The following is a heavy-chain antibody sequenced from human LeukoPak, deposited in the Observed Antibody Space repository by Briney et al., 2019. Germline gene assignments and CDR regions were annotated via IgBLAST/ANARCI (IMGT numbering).Heavy chain of an antibody. J-gene: IGHJ5*02. CDR1: GFTVSSNY. D-gene: IGHD3-10*01. Sequence: GGSLRLSCAASGFTVSSNYMSWVRQAPGKGLEWVSVIYSGGSTYYADSVKGRFTISRDNSKNTLYLQMNSLRAEDTAVYYCARSITMVRGVIIPANNWFDPWGQGTPVTVSS. CDR2: IYSGGST. CDR3: ARSITMVRGVIIPANNWFDP. V-gene: IGHV3-53*01.